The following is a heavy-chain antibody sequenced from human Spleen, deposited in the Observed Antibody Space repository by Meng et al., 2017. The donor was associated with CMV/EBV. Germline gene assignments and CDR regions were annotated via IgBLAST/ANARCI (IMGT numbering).Heavy chain of an antibody. J-gene: IGHJ4*02. Sequence: KASEGTFRTYAVPWVRQAPGQGLEWMGRIIPIYGTTNYAQKFQGRVTITTDESTGTAYMELSSLRSEDAAFYYCARSCNGNTCPFDFWGQGTLVTVSS. CDR2: IIPIYGTT. D-gene: IGHD2/OR15-2a*01. CDR3: ARSCNGNTCPFDF. V-gene: IGHV1-69*05. CDR1: EGTFRTYA.